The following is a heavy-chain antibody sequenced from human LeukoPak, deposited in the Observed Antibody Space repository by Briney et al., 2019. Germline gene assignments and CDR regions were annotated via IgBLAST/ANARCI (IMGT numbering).Heavy chain of an antibody. D-gene: IGHD3-22*01. CDR1: GYTLTELS. CDR3: ATVFPYDSSVPDAFDI. V-gene: IGHV1-24*01. Sequence: GASVKVSCKVSGYTLTELSMHWVRQAPGKGHEWMGGFDPEDGETIYAQKFQGRVTMTEDTSTDTAYMELSSLRSEDTAVYYCATVFPYDSSVPDAFDIWGQGTMVTVSS. J-gene: IGHJ3*02. CDR2: FDPEDGET.